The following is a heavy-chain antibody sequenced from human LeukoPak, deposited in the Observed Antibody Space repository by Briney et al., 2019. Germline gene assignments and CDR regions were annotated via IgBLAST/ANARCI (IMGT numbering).Heavy chain of an antibody. CDR3: AKIRMAGSSTWYPNDY. J-gene: IGHJ4*02. D-gene: IGHD6-13*01. Sequence: GGSLRLSCAASGFTFSSYAMSWVRQAPGKGLEWVSAISGSGGSTYYADSVKGRFTLSRDNSKNTLYLQMNRLRAEDTAVYYCAKIRMAGSSTWYPNDYWGQGTLVTVSS. CDR1: GFTFSSYA. V-gene: IGHV3-23*01. CDR2: ISGSGGST.